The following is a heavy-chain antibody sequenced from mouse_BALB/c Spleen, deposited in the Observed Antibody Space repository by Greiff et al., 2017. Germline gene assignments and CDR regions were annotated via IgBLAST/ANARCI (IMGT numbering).Heavy chain of an antibody. CDR3: ARRNGNYVPLGY. J-gene: IGHJ3*01. D-gene: IGHD2-1*01. V-gene: IGHV2-2*02. CDR1: GFSLTSYG. CDR2: IWSGGST. Sequence: VKLVESGPGLVQPSQSLSITCTVSGFSLTSYGVHWVRQSPGKGLEWLGVIWSGGSTDYNAAFISRLSISKDNSKSQVFFKMNSLQANDTAIYYCARRNGNYVPLGYWGQGTLVTVSA.